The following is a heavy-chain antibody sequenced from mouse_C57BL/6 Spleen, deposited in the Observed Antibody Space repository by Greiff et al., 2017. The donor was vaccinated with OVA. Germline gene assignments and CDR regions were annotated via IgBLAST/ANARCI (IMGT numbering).Heavy chain of an antibody. Sequence: ESGPGLVKPSQSLSLTCSVTGYSITSGYYWNWIRQFPGNKLEWMGYISYDGSNNYNPSLKNRISITRDTSKNQFFLKLNSVTTEDTATYYCARAPIYYFGAWFAYWGQGTLVTVSA. CDR1: GYSITSGYY. V-gene: IGHV3-6*01. J-gene: IGHJ3*01. D-gene: IGHD1-1*01. CDR3: ARAPIYYFGAWFAY. CDR2: ISYDGSN.